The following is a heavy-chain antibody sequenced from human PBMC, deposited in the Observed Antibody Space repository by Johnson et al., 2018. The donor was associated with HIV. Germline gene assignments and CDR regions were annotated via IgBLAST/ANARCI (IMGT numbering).Heavy chain of an antibody. CDR2: TSYDGSNK. J-gene: IGHJ3*02. CDR3: AKSGLFVLVVYAPDVLDI. V-gene: IGHV3-30*18. Sequence: QVQLVESGGGLIQPGGSLRLSCAASGFTFSSYGMHWVRQAPGKGLEWVAVTSYDGSNKYYADSVKGRFTISRDNSKNTLYLQMNSLRAEDTAVYYCAKSGLFVLVVYAPDVLDIWGQGTMVTVSS. D-gene: IGHD2-8*02. CDR1: GFTFSSYG.